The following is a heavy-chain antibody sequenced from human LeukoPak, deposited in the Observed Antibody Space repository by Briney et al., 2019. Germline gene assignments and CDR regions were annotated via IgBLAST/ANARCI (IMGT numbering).Heavy chain of an antibody. Sequence: SETLSLTCAVHGGSFSGYYWSWIRQPPGKGLEWIGEINHSGSTNYNPSLKSRVTISVGTSKNQFSLKLSSVTAADTAVYYCARERDSSSWYWFDPWGQGTLVTVSS. V-gene: IGHV4-34*01. J-gene: IGHJ5*02. CDR3: ARERDSSSWYWFDP. D-gene: IGHD6-13*01. CDR1: GGSFSGYY. CDR2: INHSGST.